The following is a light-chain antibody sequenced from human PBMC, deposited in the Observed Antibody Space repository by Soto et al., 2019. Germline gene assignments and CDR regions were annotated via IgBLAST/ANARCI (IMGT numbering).Light chain of an antibody. J-gene: IGKJ1*01. CDR3: QQYGSSPPWT. V-gene: IGKV3-20*01. CDR1: HSVSSTY. Sequence: EIVLTQSPGTLSLSPGERATLSCRASHSVSSTYLAWYQQKPGQAPRLLIYGASSRATGIPDRFSGSGSGTDFTLTISRLEPEDFAVYYCQQYGSSPPWTFGQWTKVEIK. CDR2: GAS.